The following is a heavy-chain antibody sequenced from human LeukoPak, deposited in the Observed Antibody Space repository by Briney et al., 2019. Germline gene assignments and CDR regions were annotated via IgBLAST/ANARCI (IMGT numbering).Heavy chain of an antibody. D-gene: IGHD4-23*01. CDR2: ISSSSSYI. V-gene: IGHV3-21*01. J-gene: IGHJ4*02. Sequence: PGGSLRLSCAASGFTFSSYGMNWVRQAPGKGLEWVSSISSSSSYIYYADSVKGRFTISRDNAKNSLYLQMNSLRAEDTAVYYCAREGGYGGNPFDYWGQGTLVTVSS. CDR1: GFTFSSYG. CDR3: AREGGYGGNPFDY.